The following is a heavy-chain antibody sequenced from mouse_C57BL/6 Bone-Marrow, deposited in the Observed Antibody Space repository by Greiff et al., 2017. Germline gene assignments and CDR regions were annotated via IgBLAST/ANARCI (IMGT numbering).Heavy chain of an antibody. J-gene: IGHJ4*01. CDR3: TLYYDYGYAMDD. CDR2: IDPENGDT. Sequence: EVQLQQSGAELVRPGASVKLSCTASGFNIKDDYMHWVKQRPEQGLEWIGWIDPENGDTEYASKFQGKATITADTSSNTAYLQLSSLTSEDAAVYYCTLYYDYGYAMDDWCKGTSVTVSS. CDR1: GFNIKDDY. D-gene: IGHD2-4*01. V-gene: IGHV14-4*01.